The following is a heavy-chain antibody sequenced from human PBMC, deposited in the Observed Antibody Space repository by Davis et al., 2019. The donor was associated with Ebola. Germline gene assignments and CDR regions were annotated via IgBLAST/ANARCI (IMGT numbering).Heavy chain of an antibody. D-gene: IGHD6-13*01. V-gene: IGHV2-26*01. Sequence: SGPTLVKPTETLTLTCTVSGFSLSNARMGVSWIRQPPGKALEWLAHIFSNDEKSYSTSLKTRLTISKDTSKTQVVLTMTNMDPVDTATYYCARISFVGSSSSSPPYFDYWGQGTLVTVSS. CDR3: ARISFVGSSSSSPPYFDY. CDR2: IFSNDEK. J-gene: IGHJ4*02. CDR1: GFSLSNARMG.